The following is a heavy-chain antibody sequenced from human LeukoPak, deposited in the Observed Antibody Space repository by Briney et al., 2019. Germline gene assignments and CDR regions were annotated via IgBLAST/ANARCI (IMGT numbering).Heavy chain of an antibody. CDR1: GGSISSSSYY. V-gene: IGHV4-39*01. D-gene: IGHD1-1*01. Sequence: PSETLSLTCTVSGGSISSSSYYWGWIRQPPGKGQEWIGSIYYSGSTYYNPSLKSRVIISADTSKNQFSLRLSSVTAADTAVYYCARLWRAAIDYVRQGTLVIVSS. J-gene: IGHJ4*02. CDR2: IYYSGST. CDR3: ARLWRAAIDY.